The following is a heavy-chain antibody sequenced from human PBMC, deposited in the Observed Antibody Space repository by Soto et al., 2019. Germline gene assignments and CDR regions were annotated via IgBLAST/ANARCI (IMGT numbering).Heavy chain of an antibody. J-gene: IGHJ5*02. CDR3: ARMYSSGSGWFHP. Sequence: TSETLSLTCAVSGGSISSSNWWSWVRQPPGKGLEWIGSFYSSGSIIYNPSLRSRVSISGDTSSNQFSMSLTSVTAADTARYYCARMYSSGSGWFHPWGQGTLVTVSS. CDR1: GGSISSSNW. D-gene: IGHD6-19*01. CDR2: FYSSGSI. V-gene: IGHV4-4*02.